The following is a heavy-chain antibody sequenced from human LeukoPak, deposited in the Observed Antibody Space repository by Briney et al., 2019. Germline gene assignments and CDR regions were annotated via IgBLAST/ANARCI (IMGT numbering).Heavy chain of an antibody. Sequence: SETLSLTCTVSGGSISSSSYYWGWIRQPPGKGLEWIGSIYYSGSTYYNPSLKSRVTISGDTSKNQFSLKLSSVTAADTAVYYCARDHHHNSGWYAPRNDAFDIWGRGTMVTVSS. J-gene: IGHJ3*02. CDR3: ARDHHHNSGWYAPRNDAFDI. V-gene: IGHV4-39*07. CDR2: IYYSGST. D-gene: IGHD6-19*01. CDR1: GGSISSSSYY.